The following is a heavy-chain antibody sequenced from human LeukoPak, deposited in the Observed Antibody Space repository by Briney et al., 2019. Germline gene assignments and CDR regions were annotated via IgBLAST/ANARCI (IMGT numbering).Heavy chain of an antibody. CDR1: GYTLTGYY. D-gene: IGHD2-21*01. CDR2: INPNSGGT. Sequence: GASVKVSCKASGYTLTGYYMHWVRQAPGQGLEWMGWINPNSGGTNYAQKFQGRVTMTRDTSISTAYMELSRLRSDDTAVYYCARFGGTIHYYGMDVWGQGTTVTVSS. CDR3: ARFGGTIHYYGMDV. J-gene: IGHJ6*02. V-gene: IGHV1-2*02.